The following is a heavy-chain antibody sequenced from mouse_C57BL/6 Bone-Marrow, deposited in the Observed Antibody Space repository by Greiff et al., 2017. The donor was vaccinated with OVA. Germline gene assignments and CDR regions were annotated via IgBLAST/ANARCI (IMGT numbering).Heavy chain of an antibody. CDR2: ISSGGSYT. Sequence: EVMLVESGGDLVKPGGSLKLSCAASGFTFSSYGLSWVRQTPDKRLEWVATISSGGSYTYYPDSVKGRFTISRANAKNTLYLQMRSLKSEDTAMYYCARQPRYYYAMDYWGQGTSVTVSS. CDR3: ARQPRYYYAMDY. J-gene: IGHJ4*01. CDR1: GFTFSSYG. V-gene: IGHV5-6*01. D-gene: IGHD1-1*01.